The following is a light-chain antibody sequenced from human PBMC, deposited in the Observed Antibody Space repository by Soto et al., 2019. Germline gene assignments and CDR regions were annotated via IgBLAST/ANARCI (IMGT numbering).Light chain of an antibody. CDR3: SSYAGSNNLV. V-gene: IGLV2-8*01. CDR1: SNDVGGHTS. Sequence: QSALTQPPSASGSPGQSVAIFCTGTSNDVGGHTSVSWYQQYPGKAPTLMIYEVNKRPSGVPDRFSGSKSGNTASLTVSGLQTGDEADYFCSSYAGSNNLVFGGGTQLTVL. CDR2: EVN. J-gene: IGLJ2*01.